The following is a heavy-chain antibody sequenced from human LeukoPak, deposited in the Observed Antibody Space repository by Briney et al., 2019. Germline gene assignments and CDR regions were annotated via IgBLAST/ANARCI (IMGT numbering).Heavy chain of an antibody. CDR3: AELGITMIGGV. CDR1: GFTFSSYE. V-gene: IGHV3-48*03. D-gene: IGHD3-10*02. J-gene: IGHJ6*04. Sequence: GGSLRLSCAASGFTFSSYEMNWVRQAPGEGLEWVSYISSSGSTIYYADSVKGRFTISRDKAKNSLNLQMNSLRAEDTAVYYCAELGITMIGGVWGKGTTVTISS. CDR2: ISSSGSTI.